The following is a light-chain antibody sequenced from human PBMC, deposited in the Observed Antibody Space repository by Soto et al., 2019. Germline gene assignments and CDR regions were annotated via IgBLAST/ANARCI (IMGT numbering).Light chain of an antibody. CDR1: QGISNY. CDR2: AAS. J-gene: IGKJ1*01. CDR3: QQYISYPRT. Sequence: DIQMTQSPSSLSASVGDRVTSRASQGISNYLAWFQQKPGKAPKSLIYAASNLQSGVPSKFSGSGSGTDFTLTISSLQPEDFGTYYCQQYISYPRTFGQGTKVEIK. V-gene: IGKV1-16*02.